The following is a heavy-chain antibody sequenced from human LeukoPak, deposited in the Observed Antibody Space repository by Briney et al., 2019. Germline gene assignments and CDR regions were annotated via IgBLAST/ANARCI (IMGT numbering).Heavy chain of an antibody. D-gene: IGHD5-18*01. J-gene: IGHJ6*02. CDR3: ATEGTAMGKYYYYGMDV. CDR2: FDPEDGET. V-gene: IGHV1-24*01. CDR1: GYTLTGLS. Sequence: ASVKVSCKVSGYTLTGLSMHWVRQAPGKGLEWMGGFDPEDGETIYAQKFQGRVTMTEDTSTDTAYMELSSLRSEDTAVYYCATEGTAMGKYYYYGMDVWGQGTTVTVSS.